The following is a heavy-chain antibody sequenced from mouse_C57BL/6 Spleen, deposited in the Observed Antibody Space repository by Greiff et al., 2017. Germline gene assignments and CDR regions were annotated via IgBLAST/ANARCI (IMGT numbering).Heavy chain of an antibody. J-gene: IGHJ4*01. CDR1: GYTFTSYW. Sequence: QVQLQQPGAELVKPGASVKMSCKASGYTFTSYWITWVKQRPGQGLEWIGDIYPGSGSTNYNEKFKSKATLTVDKSSSTAYMQLSSLTSEDSAVXYCARRDYEAMDYLGQGTSVTVSS. CDR2: IYPGSGST. V-gene: IGHV1-55*01. CDR3: ARRDYEAMDY.